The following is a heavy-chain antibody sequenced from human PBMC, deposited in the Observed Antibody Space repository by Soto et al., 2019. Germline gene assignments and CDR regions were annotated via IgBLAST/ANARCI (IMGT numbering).Heavy chain of an antibody. J-gene: IGHJ4*01. V-gene: IGHV1-8*01. CDR2: MNPNTGNS. D-gene: IGHD3-3*01. CDR3: ATGFWSGPIAHYFDY. CDR1: GYTFTSYD. Sequence: ASVKVSCKASGYTFTSYDICWVRQATGQGLEWMGWMNPNTGNSGYAQKFQGRVTMTSDTSISTAHMELSSLRSEDTAVYYCATGFWSGPIAHYFDYGGQGTLVTVPP.